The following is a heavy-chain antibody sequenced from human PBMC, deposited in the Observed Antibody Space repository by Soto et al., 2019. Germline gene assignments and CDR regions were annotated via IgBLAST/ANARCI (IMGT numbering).Heavy chain of an antibody. CDR2: IYGDDDK. Sequence: QITLKESGPMLVKPTQTLTLTCTFYGFSLSSSGVSVGWIRQPPGKALEWLAHIYGDDDKRYSRPLRNRHIITKDTSKHQVILTMTDMDPVYKATCACTHSSRSSAFDFCRQGTMVAVSS. CDR1: GFSLSSSGVS. CDR3: THSSRSSAFDF. V-gene: IGHV2-5*02. J-gene: IGHJ3*01.